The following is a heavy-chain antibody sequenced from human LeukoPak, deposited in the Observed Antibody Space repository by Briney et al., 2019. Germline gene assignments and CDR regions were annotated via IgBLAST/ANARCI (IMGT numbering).Heavy chain of an antibody. CDR2: IYYSGST. J-gene: IGHJ4*02. Sequence: SETLSLTCTVSGGSISSGDYYWRWIRQPPGKGLEWIGYIYYSGSTYYNPSLKSRVTISVDTSKNQFSLKLSSVTAADTAVYYCARGSHDFWSGYSPVDYWGQGTLVTVSS. V-gene: IGHV4-30-4*08. CDR3: ARGSHDFWSGYSPVDY. D-gene: IGHD3-3*01. CDR1: GGSISSGDYY.